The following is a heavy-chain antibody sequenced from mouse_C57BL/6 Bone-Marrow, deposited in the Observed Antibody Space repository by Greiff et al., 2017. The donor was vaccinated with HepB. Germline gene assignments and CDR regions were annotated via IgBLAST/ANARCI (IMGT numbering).Heavy chain of an antibody. CDR1: GYTFTSYW. V-gene: IGHV1-69*01. Sequence: QVQLQQPGAELVMPGASVKLSCKASGYTFTSYWMHWVKQRPGQGLEWIGEIDPSDSYTNYNQKFKGKSTLTVDKSSSTAYMQLSSLTSEDSAVYYSASDGPAPFDYWGQGTTLTVSS. J-gene: IGHJ2*01. CDR3: ASDGPAPFDY. CDR2: IDPSDSYT. D-gene: IGHD2-3*01.